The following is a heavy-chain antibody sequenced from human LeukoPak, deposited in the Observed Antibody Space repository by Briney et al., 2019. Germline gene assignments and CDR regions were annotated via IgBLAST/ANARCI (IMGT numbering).Heavy chain of an antibody. Sequence: ASVKVSCKVSGYTLTELSMHWVRQAPGKGLEWMGGFDPEDGETIYAQKFQGRVTMTEDTSTDTAYMELSSLRSEDTAVYYCARDGKESDYFDYWGQGTLVTVSS. CDR2: FDPEDGET. V-gene: IGHV1-24*01. J-gene: IGHJ4*02. CDR3: ARDGKESDYFDY. D-gene: IGHD4-23*01. CDR1: GYTLTELS.